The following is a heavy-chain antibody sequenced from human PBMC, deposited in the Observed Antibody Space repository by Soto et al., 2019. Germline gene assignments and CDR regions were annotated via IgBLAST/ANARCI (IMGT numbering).Heavy chain of an antibody. CDR3: AGGGVRGVITRTRDYYGMDV. CDR2: IYPGDSDT. J-gene: IGHJ6*02. Sequence: PGESLKICCKGSGYSFTSYWIGWVRQMPGKGLEWMGFIYPGDSDTRYSPSFQGQVTISADKSISTAYLQWSSLKASDTAMYYCAGGGVRGVITRTRDYYGMDVWGQGTTVTVSS. D-gene: IGHD3-10*01. V-gene: IGHV5-51*01. CDR1: GYSFTSYW.